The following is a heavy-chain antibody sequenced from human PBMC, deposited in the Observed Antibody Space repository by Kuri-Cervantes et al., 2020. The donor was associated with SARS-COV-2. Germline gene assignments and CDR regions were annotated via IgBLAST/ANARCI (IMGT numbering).Heavy chain of an antibody. CDR3: ARLSGYTSGHNWFDP. CDR2: IYYSGST. V-gene: IGHV4-59*11. D-gene: IGHD5-18*01. Sequence: SETLSLTCTVSGGSISSHYWSWIRQPPGKGLEWIGYIYYSGSTNYNPSLKSRVTISVDTSKNQFSLNLISVTAADTAVYYCARLSGYTSGHNWFDPWGQGTLVTVSS. J-gene: IGHJ5*02. CDR1: GGSISSHY.